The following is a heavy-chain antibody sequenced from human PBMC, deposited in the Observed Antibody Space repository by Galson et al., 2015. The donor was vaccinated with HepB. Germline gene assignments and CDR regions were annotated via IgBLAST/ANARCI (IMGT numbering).Heavy chain of an antibody. CDR2: IKQDGSEK. CDR3: ARDLYCSSTSCYARPGY. J-gene: IGHJ4*02. V-gene: IGHV3-7*03. CDR1: GFTFSSYW. D-gene: IGHD2-2*01. Sequence: SLRLSCAASGFTFSSYWMSWVRQAPGKGLEWVANIKQDGSEKYYVDSVKGRFTISRDNAKNSLYLQMNSLRAEDTAVYYCARDLYCSSTSCYARPGYWGQGTLVTVSS.